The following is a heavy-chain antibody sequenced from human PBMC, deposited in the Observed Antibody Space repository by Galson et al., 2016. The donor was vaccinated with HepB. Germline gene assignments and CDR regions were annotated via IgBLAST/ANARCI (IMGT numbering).Heavy chain of an antibody. V-gene: IGHV3-48*03. Sequence: SLRLSCAASGFTFSRYEMNWVRQAPGKGLEWVSYISSSGATIYYADSVKGRFTISRDNAKNSLYLQMNSLRAEDTPVYYCARERVRLDGLFTGPPKTPDYWGQGTLVTVSS. CDR1: GFTFSRYE. D-gene: IGHD3-9*01. CDR3: ARERVRLDGLFTGPPKTPDY. CDR2: ISSSGATI. J-gene: IGHJ4*02.